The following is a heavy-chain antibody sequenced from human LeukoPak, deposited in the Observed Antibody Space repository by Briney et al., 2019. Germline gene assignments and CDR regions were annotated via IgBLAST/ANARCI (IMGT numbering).Heavy chain of an antibody. D-gene: IGHD5-18*01. J-gene: IGHJ6*03. CDR3: AKDGWDTAMVRLYYYYMDV. Sequence: PGGSLRLSCGASGFTFSSYAMSWVRQAPGKGLEWVAVISGSGDNTYYADSVKGRFTISRDNSKNTLYLQMNSLRAEDTAVYYCAKDGWDTAMVRLYYYYMDVWGKGTTVTVSS. CDR1: GFTFSSYA. V-gene: IGHV3-23*01. CDR2: ISGSGDNT.